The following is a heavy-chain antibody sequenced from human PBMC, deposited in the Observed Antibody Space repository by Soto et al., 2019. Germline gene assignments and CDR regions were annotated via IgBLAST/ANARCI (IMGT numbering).Heavy chain of an antibody. D-gene: IGHD2-21*01. Sequence: QIQLVQSGGEVKKPGASVKVSCKSSGYKFISHSITWVRQAPGQGLEWMGRISAYNGNTNYAQKLQGRVTMTTDTSTSAAYMELRSLRSDDTAVYYWARGAFCGGAPGCRDMDVWCQGTTVTVSS. CDR2: ISAYNGNT. CDR1: GYKFISHS. V-gene: IGHV1-18*01. CDR3: ARGAFCGGAPGCRDMDV. J-gene: IGHJ6*02.